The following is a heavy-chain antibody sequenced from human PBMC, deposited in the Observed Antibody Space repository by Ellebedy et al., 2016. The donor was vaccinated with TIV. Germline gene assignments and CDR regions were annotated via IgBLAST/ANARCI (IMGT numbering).Heavy chain of an antibody. CDR1: GYTLTELS. V-gene: IGHV1-24*01. CDR2: LDPEDGET. D-gene: IGHD2-2*01. Sequence: ASVKVSCKVSGYTLTELSMHWVRQAHGKGLEWMGGLDPEDGETIYAQKFQGRVTMTEDTSTDTAYMELSSLRSDDTAVYYCARENSSVVVPAAKGRGYWFDPWGQGTLVTVSS. J-gene: IGHJ5*02. CDR3: ARENSSVVVPAAKGRGYWFDP.